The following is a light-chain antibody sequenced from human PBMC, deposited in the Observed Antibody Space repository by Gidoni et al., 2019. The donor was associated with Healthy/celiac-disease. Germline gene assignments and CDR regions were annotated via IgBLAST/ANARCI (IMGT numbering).Light chain of an antibody. V-gene: IGLV3-19*01. CDR1: SLRSYY. Sequence: SSELTQDPAVSVALGQTVRITCQGDSLRSYYASWYKQKPGQAPVRVIYGKNNRPSGTPDRFSGSSSGNTASLTITGAQAEDEADYYCNSRNRSGNHFVVFGGGTKLTVL. CDR3: NSRNRSGNHFVV. CDR2: GKN. J-gene: IGLJ2*01.